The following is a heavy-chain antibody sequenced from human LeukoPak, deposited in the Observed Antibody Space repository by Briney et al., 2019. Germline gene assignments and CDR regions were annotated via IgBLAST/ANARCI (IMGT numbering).Heavy chain of an antibody. V-gene: IGHV1-18*01. D-gene: IGHD3-9*01. CDR3: ARSDYDILTGYHRFDP. J-gene: IGHJ5*02. Sequence: ASVKVSCKASGYTFTSYGISWVRQAPGQGLEWMGWISAYNGNTNYAQKLQGRVTMTTDTSTSTAYMELRSPRSDDTAVYYCARSDYDILTGYHRFDPWGQGTLVTVSS. CDR1: GYTFTSYG. CDR2: ISAYNGNT.